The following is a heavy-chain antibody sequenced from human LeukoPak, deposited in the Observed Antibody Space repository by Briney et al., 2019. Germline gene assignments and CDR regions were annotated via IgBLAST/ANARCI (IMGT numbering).Heavy chain of an antibody. Sequence: AASVKVSCKASGYTFTSYDISWVRQAPGQGLEWMGGIIPIFGTADYAQKFQGRVTITADESTSTADMELSSLRSEDKAVYYCAGADLAAGPLLHYYYYYMDVWGKGTTVTVSS. CDR3: AGADLAAGPLLHYYYYYMDV. V-gene: IGHV1-69*13. D-gene: IGHD1-26*01. CDR2: IIPIFGTA. CDR1: GYTFTSYD. J-gene: IGHJ6*03.